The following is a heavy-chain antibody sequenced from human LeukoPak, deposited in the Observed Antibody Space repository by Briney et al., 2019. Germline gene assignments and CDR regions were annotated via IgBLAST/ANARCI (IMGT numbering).Heavy chain of an antibody. V-gene: IGHV4-59*12. CDR1: GGSISTYY. J-gene: IGHJ4*02. Sequence: SETLSLTCTVSGGSISTYYWSWIRQPPGKGLEWIGYIYHSGSTNYNPSLKSRVTISVDTSKNQFSLKLSSVTAADTAVYYCARDLHFVRYFDWLLNFDYWGQGTLVTVSS. CDR2: IYHSGST. CDR3: ARDLHFVRYFDWLLNFDY. D-gene: IGHD3-9*01.